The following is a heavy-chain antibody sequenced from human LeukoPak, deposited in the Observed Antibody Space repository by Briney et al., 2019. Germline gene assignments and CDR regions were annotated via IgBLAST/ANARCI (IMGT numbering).Heavy chain of an antibody. CDR1: GYTFTSYA. J-gene: IGHJ4*02. D-gene: IGHD6-13*01. V-gene: IGHV1-3*01. CDR2: INAGNGNT. Sequence: GASVKVSCKASGYTFTSYAMHWVRQAPGQRLEWMGWINAGNGNTKYSQKFQGRVTITRDTSASTAYMELSSLRSEDTAVYYCARDSSSSWEFDYWGQGTLVTVSS. CDR3: ARDSSSSWEFDY.